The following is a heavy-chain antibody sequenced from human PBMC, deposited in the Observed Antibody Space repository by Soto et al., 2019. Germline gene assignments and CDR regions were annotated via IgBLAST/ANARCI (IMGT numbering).Heavy chain of an antibody. D-gene: IGHD2-2*01. V-gene: IGHV3-23*01. CDR1: GFTFSSYA. J-gene: IGHJ4*02. Sequence: QLLESGGGLVQPGGSLRLSCAASGFTFSSYAMNWVRQAPGKGLEWVATIDYTGGSSYYADSVKGRFTISRDNSQKTLDLQKNSLRAEDTTIYCGAKVPPRPFLSSVSCPFDDWGQGTLVTVSS. CDR2: IDYTGGSS. CDR3: AKVPPRPFLSSVSCPFDD.